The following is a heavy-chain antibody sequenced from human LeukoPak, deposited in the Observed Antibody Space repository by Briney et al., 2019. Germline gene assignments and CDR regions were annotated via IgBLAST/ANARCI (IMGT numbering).Heavy chain of an antibody. CDR1: GYSFTSYW. J-gene: IGHJ3*02. V-gene: IGHV5-51*01. D-gene: IGHD2-2*02. CDR3: ARVKGYQLLYGVGAFDI. CDR2: IYPDDSDT. Sequence: GESLKISCKGSGYSFTSYWIGWVRQMPGKGLEWMGIIYPDDSDTRYSPSFQGQVTMSADKSIRTAYLQWSSLKASDTAMYYCARVKGYQLLYGVGAFDIWGQGTMVTVSS.